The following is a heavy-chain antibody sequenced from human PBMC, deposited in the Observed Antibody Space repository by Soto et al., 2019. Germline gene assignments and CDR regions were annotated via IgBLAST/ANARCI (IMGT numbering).Heavy chain of an antibody. Sequence: PSETLSVTCTVSGGSISRGDYYWSWIRQHPGKGLEWMGYIYYSGSTYYNPSLKSRVTISGETSKNQFSLKLSSVTAADTAVYYSASVILIPPTMVRGGPSNPHFDYWGQGTLVTVSS. CDR1: GGSISRGDYY. CDR3: ASVILIPPTMVRGGPSNPHFDY. V-gene: IGHV4-31*03. J-gene: IGHJ4*02. D-gene: IGHD3-10*01. CDR2: IYYSGST.